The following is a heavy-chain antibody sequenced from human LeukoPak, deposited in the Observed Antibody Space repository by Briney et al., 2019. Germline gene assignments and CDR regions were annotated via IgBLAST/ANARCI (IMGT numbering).Heavy chain of an antibody. J-gene: IGHJ3*02. D-gene: IGHD3-22*01. CDR2: ISGSAYST. V-gene: IGHV3-23*01. CDR3: ARNTSGFKLGNAFDI. CDR1: GFTFSSYA. Sequence: GGSLRLSCAASGFTFSSYAMTWVRQAPGKGLEWISAISGSAYSTSYADSVKGRFTISRDNSKNTLYLQMNSLRAEDTAIYYCARNTSGFKLGNAFDIWGQGTMVTVSS.